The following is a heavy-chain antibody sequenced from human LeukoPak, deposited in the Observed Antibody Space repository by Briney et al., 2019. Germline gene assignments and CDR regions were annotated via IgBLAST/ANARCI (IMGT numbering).Heavy chain of an antibody. CDR1: GYTLTGHS. D-gene: IGHD3-16*02. CDR2: MNPNSGGT. Sequence: ASVKVSCKVSGYTLTGHSMHWVRQAPGQGLEWMGWMNPNSGGTKYTWKFQGRVTMTRDTSISTAYMELSRLTSDDTAMYYCARDKLGLGELSLYDEWGQGTQVTVSS. CDR3: ARDKLGLGELSLYDE. V-gene: IGHV1-2*02. J-gene: IGHJ4*02.